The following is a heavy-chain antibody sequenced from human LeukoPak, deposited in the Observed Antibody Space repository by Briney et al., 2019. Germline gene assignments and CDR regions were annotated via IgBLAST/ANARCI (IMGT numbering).Heavy chain of an antibody. J-gene: IGHJ6*03. Sequence: GSLRLSCGASGFIFSSYGMSWIRQPPGKGLEWIGEINHSGSTNYNPSLKSRVTISVDTSKNQFSLKLSSVTAADTAVYYCARGRAYSSGWYYWDYYYMDVWGKGTTVTVSS. CDR1: GFIFSSYG. CDR2: INHSGST. V-gene: IGHV4-34*01. D-gene: IGHD6-19*01. CDR3: ARGRAYSSGWYYWDYYYMDV.